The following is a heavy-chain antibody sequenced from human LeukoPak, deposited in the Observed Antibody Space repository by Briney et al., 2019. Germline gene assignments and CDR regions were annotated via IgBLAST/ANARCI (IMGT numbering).Heavy chain of an antibody. CDR2: IYDSGST. D-gene: IGHD5-24*01. V-gene: IGHV4-31*03. J-gene: IGHJ4*02. Sequence: SQTLSLTCTVSGGSISSGNYYWSWIRQLPGKGLEWIGYIYDSGSTYYNPSLKSRVTISIDTSKNQFSLKLSSVPAADTAVYYCARTGMATLFDYWGQGTLVTVSS. CDR3: ARTGMATLFDY. CDR1: GGSISSGNYY.